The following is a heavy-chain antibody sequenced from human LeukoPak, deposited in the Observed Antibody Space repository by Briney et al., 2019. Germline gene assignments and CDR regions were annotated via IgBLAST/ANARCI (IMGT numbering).Heavy chain of an antibody. Sequence: GGPLRLSCAASGFAFSDYAMHWVRQAPGKGLEWVSGISGHGDYTYYTDSVKGRFTISRDNSKNTLCLQMNSLTAEDTAVYYCAKRGTSAAFRPLDYWGQGTLVTVSS. CDR2: ISGHGDYT. D-gene: IGHD3-10*01. V-gene: IGHV3-23*01. J-gene: IGHJ4*02. CDR3: AKRGTSAAFRPLDY. CDR1: GFAFSDYA.